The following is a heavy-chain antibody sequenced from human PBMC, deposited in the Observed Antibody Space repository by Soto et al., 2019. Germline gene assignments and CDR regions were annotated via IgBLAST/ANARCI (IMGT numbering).Heavy chain of an antibody. V-gene: IGHV1-24*01. D-gene: IGHD2-15*01. CDR3: AKAGGARIVDGMDV. J-gene: IGHJ6*02. CDR2: FDPEDGET. CDR1: GYTLTELS. Sequence: GASVKVSCKVSGYTLTELSMHWVRQAPGKGLEWMGGFDPEDGETIYAQKFQGRVTMTEDASTDTAYMELSSLRSEDTAVYYCAKAGGARIVDGMDVWGQGTTVTVSS.